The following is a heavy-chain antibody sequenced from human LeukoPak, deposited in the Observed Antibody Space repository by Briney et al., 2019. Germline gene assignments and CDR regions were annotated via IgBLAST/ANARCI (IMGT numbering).Heavy chain of an antibody. J-gene: IGHJ4*02. CDR1: GFTFSSNG. CDR3: AKDIGSYYDY. CDR2: IQYDGSKK. V-gene: IGHV3-30*02. Sequence: GGSLRLSCVASGFTFSSNGMHWVRQAPGKGLEWVTFIQYDGSKKYYADSVKGRFTISRDNSKNTLYLEMNSLRAEDTAVYYRAKDIGSYYDYWGQGILVTVSS. D-gene: IGHD3-10*01.